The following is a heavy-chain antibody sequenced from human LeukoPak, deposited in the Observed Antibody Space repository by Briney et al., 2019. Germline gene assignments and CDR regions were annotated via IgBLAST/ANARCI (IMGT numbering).Heavy chain of an antibody. V-gene: IGHV3-30*03. CDR1: GYSISSGYY. CDR3: ASELRDRNYDFEY. D-gene: IGHD4-11*01. Sequence: LSLTCAVSGYSISSGYYWGWLRQSPGEGLEWVAFISYDGSEKYYHDYVKGRFTISRDNSKNTLYLQINSLISEDTAVYYCASELRDRNYDFEYWGQGTLVTVSS. CDR2: ISYDGSEK. J-gene: IGHJ4*02.